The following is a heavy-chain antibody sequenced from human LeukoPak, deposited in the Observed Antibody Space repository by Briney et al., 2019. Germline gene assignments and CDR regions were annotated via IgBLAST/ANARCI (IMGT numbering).Heavy chain of an antibody. CDR1: GYTFTSYY. V-gene: IGHV1-46*01. D-gene: IGHD6-19*01. CDR2: INPSGGST. CDR3: ARASLPGGWYSAWFDP. J-gene: IGHJ5*02. Sequence: ASVTVSCTASGYTFTSYYMHWVRQAPGQGLEWMGIINPSGGSTSYAQKFQGRVTMTRDTSTSTVYMELSSLRSEDTAVYYCARASLPGGWYSAWFDPWGQGTLVTVSS.